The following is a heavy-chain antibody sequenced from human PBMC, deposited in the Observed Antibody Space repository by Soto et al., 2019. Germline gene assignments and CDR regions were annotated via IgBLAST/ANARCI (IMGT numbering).Heavy chain of an antibody. V-gene: IGHV1-24*01. CDR1: GYTLSELS. Sequence: GASVKVSYKVSGYTLSELSMHWVRQAPCKGLEKMGGFDPEDGETIYAQKFQGRVTMTEDTSTDTAYMELSSLRSEVTAVYYCATAEIAVADHDAFDIWGQGTMVTVSS. CDR2: FDPEDGET. J-gene: IGHJ3*02. D-gene: IGHD6-19*01. CDR3: ATAEIAVADHDAFDI.